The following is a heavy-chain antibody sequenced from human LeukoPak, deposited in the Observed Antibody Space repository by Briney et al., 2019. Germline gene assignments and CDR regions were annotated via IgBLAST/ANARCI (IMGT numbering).Heavy chain of an antibody. D-gene: IGHD3-9*01. J-gene: IGHJ4*02. Sequence: GGSLRLSCVASGFTFSSYSMNWVRQAPGRGLEWVSSIITLGATYLYYADSVKGRFTISRDNAKNSLYLQMDSLRAEDTAVYYCARAFDRAGDYHHFDYWGQGTLVTVSS. CDR1: GFTFSSYS. CDR2: IITLGATYL. CDR3: ARAFDRAGDYHHFDY. V-gene: IGHV3-21*01.